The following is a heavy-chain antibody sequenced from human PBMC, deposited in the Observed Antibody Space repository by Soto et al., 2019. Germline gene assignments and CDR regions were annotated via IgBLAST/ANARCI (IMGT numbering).Heavy chain of an antibody. CDR2: IYNSGQI. J-gene: IGHJ6*02. V-gene: IGHV4-39*02. CDR1: GGSVTSSSFY. CDR3: VTPSYSTPTAYYYGFDV. D-gene: IGHD5-18*01. Sequence: SETLSLTCTVSGGSVTSSSFYWAWLRQPPGKGLEWVGGIYNSGQIYYNPSLDSRVTISVDASKNHFSLKVDSVTATDTAVYYCVTPSYSTPTAYYYGFDVWGQGTTVTVSS.